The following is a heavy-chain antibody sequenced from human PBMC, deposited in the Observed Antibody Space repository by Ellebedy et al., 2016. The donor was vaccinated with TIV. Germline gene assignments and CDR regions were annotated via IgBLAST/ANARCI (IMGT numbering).Heavy chain of an antibody. CDR3: ARASAQYTSVWYRAFDI. CDR1: GGSISNYY. V-gene: IGHV4-59*01. D-gene: IGHD6-19*01. CDR2: IYNSGST. J-gene: IGHJ3*02. Sequence: MPSETLSLTCTVSGGSISNYYWSWIRQPPGKELEWIGYIYNSGSTNYNPSLKSQVTISGDTSKNPFSLKLYSVTAADTAVYYCARASAQYTSVWYRAFDIWGQGTMVIVSS.